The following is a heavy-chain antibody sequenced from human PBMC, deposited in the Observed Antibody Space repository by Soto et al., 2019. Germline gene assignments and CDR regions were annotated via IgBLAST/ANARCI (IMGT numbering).Heavy chain of an antibody. D-gene: IGHD1-26*01. V-gene: IGHV3-33*01. CDR2: IWYDGSNK. CDR1: GFIFSTYD. J-gene: IGHJ4*02. Sequence: GGSLRLSCAASGFIFSTYDMHWVRQAPGKGLEWVAVIWYDGSNKYYADSVKGRFTISRDNSKNTLYLQMNSLRAEDTAVYYCARAVGPFDYWGQGTLVTVSS. CDR3: ARAVGPFDY.